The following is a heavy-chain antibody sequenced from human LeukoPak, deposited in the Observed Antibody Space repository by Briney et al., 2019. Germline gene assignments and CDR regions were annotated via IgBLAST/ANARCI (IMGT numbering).Heavy chain of an antibody. CDR1: GGSIRSYY. CDR2: VSYSGST. D-gene: IGHD5-18*01. V-gene: IGHV4-59*01. J-gene: IGHJ4*02. Sequence: SQTLSLTCTVSGGSIRSYYWSWVRQPPGKGLEWIGYVSYSGSTDYNPSLKSRVIISIDTSKNQFSLRLSSVTAADTAVYYCARENDRYGRIDYWGQGTQVTVSS. CDR3: ARENDRYGRIDY.